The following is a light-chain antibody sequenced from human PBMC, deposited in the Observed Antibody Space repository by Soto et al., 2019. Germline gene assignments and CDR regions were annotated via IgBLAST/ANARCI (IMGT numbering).Light chain of an antibody. CDR3: QKYNNWPLN. Sequence: ETVLTPAPATLSVSPVEIASLSGRAEHSVSSKLALYQQKPGQAPKLLIYRASTRATGIPARCSGRGSGTEFTLTISSLQSEDFAVYYCQKYNNWPLNFGGGTKVDIK. V-gene: IGKV3-15*01. CDR2: RAS. CDR1: HSVSSK. J-gene: IGKJ4*01.